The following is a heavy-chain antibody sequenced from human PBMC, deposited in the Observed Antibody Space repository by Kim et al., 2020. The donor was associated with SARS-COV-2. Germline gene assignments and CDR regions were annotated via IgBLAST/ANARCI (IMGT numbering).Heavy chain of an antibody. D-gene: IGHD3-22*01. Sequence: SVKGRFTISRDNSKNTLYLQMNSLRAEDTAVYYCARDSSGYYLFSYGMDVWGQGTTVTVSS. J-gene: IGHJ6*02. V-gene: IGHV3-30*07. CDR3: ARDSSGYYLFSYGMDV.